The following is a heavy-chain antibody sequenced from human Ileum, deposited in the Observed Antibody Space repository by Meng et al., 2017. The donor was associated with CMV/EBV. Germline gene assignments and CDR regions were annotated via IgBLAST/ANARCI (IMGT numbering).Heavy chain of an antibody. CDR3: ARGGSYDSSGKRIDS. Sequence: GFTFCSCWMPWVRQDSGKGLVWVSRINTDGSNTMYADSVKGRFTISRDNAKNTLYLQMNSLRAEDTAVYYCARGGSYDSSGKRIDSWGQGTLVTVSS. CDR1: GFTFCSCW. J-gene: IGHJ4*02. CDR2: INTDGSNT. D-gene: IGHD3-22*01. V-gene: IGHV3-74*03.